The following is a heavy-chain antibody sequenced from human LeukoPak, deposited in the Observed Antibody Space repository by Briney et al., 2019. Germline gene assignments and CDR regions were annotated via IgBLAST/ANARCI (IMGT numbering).Heavy chain of an antibody. CDR3: AKEYDSGGYGANFDY. D-gene: IGHD3-10*01. CDR2: ISGSGGST. Sequence: PGGSLRLSCAASGFTFSSYAMSWVRQAPGKGLEWVSAISGSGGSTYYADSVKGRFTISRDNSKNTMYLQMNSLRAEDTAVYYCAKEYDSGGYGANFDYWGQGTLVTVSS. CDR1: GFTFSSYA. J-gene: IGHJ4*02. V-gene: IGHV3-23*01.